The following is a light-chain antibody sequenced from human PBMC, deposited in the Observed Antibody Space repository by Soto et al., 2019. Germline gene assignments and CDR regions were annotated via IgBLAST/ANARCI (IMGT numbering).Light chain of an antibody. CDR3: QKYTNYSPET. CDR1: HNINSR. J-gene: IGKJ3*01. Sequence: DIQMTQSPSTLSASVGDRVTITCRASHNINSRLAWYQQKPGKAPKLLTYDASTLESGVPSRFSGSGSGTEFTLTISSLQPDDFATYYCQKYTNYSPETFGPGTKVDLK. CDR2: DAS. V-gene: IGKV1-5*01.